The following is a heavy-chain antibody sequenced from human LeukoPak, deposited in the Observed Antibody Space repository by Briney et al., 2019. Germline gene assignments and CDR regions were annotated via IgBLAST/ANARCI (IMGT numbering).Heavy chain of an antibody. CDR1: GGSMNNDY. CDR2: IHSGGTT. D-gene: IGHD5-18*01. J-gene: IGHJ6*03. Sequence: SETLSLTCTVSGGSMNNDYFTWIRQPAGKGLEWIGRIHSGGTTNYNPSLMSRVTLPVDTSKNQISLRLTSVTAADTALYYCARDNPSGYTYGYEHYFYYIDVWGKGTTVTVSS. CDR3: ARDNPSGYTYGYEHYFYYIDV. V-gene: IGHV4-4*07.